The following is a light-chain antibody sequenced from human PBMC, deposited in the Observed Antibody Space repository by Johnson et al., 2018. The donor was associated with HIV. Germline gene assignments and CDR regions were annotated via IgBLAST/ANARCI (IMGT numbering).Light chain of an antibody. V-gene: IGLV1-51*02. J-gene: IGLJ1*01. CDR1: SSNIGNNY. CDR2: ENN. Sequence: QSVLTQPPSVSAAPGQKVTISCSGSSSNIGNNYVSWYQQLPGTAPKLLIYENNQRSSGIPDRFSGSKSATSATLGITGLQTGDESDYYCGTWDSSLSVYVVGSVTKVTVL. CDR3: GTWDSSLSVYV.